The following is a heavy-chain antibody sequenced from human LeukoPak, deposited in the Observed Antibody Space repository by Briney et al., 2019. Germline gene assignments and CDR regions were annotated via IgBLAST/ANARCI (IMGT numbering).Heavy chain of an antibody. CDR3: AKEYCSSTSCYAAFDY. CDR2: IKTDASEK. CDR1: GFIFSNCW. V-gene: IGHV3-7*01. Sequence: GGSLRLSCETSGFIFSNCWMTWVRQAPGKGLEWVANIKTDASEKYYADSVKGRFTISRDNSKNTLYLQMNSLRAEDTAVYYCAKEYCSSTSCYAAFDYWGQGTLVTVSS. D-gene: IGHD2-2*01. J-gene: IGHJ4*02.